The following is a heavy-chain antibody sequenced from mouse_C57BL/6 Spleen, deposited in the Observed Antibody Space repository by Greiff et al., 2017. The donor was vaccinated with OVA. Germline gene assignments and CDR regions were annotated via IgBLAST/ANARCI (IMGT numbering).Heavy chain of an antibody. CDR3: VRHYYGSSVDY. CDR1: GFSFNTYA. D-gene: IGHD1-1*01. J-gene: IGHJ2*01. V-gene: IGHV10-1*01. CDR2: IRSKSNNYAT. Sequence: VQLKESGGGLVQPKGSLKLSCAASGFSFNTYAMNWVRQAPGKGLEWVARIRSKSNNYATYYADSVKDRFTISRDDSESMLYLQMNNLKTEDTAMYYCVRHYYGSSVDYWGQGTTLTVSS.